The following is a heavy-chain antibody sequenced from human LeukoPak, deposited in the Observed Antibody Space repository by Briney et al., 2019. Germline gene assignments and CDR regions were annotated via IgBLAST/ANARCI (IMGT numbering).Heavy chain of an antibody. D-gene: IGHD3-9*01. Sequence: PSQTLSLTCTVSGGSISSGDYYWSWIRQPPGKGLEWIGYIYYSGSTYYIPSLKSRVTISVDTSKNQFSLKLSSVTAADTAVYYCARVRYFDWSTPGFDYWGQGTLVTVSS. J-gene: IGHJ4*02. CDR2: IYYSGST. V-gene: IGHV4-30-4*01. CDR1: GGSISSGDYY. CDR3: ARVRYFDWSTPGFDY.